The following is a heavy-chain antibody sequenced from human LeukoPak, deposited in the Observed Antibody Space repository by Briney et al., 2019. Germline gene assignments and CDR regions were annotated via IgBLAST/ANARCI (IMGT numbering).Heavy chain of an antibody. J-gene: IGHJ2*01. CDR3: ARRDGWYGSSGVDWYFDL. CDR2: IYTSGST. D-gene: IGHD6-19*01. CDR1: GGSISSYY. Sequence: PSETLSLTCTVSGGSISSYYWSWIRQPAGKGLEWIGRIYTSGSTNYNPSLKSRVTMSVDTSKNQFSLKLSSVTAADTAVYYCARRDGWYGSSGVDWYFDLWGRGTLVTVSS. V-gene: IGHV4-4*07.